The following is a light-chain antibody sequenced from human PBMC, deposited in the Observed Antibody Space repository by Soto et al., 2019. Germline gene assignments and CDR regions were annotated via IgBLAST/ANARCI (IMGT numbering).Light chain of an antibody. CDR2: GAS. CDR1: QSVSSN. CDR3: QQYNNWPPWT. Sequence: EIVMTQSPATLSVSPGERATLSCRAGQSVSSNLAWYQQKPGRAPRLLIYGASTRATGIPARFSGSGSGTEFTLTISSLQSEDFAVYYCQQYNNWPPWTFGQGTKVDMK. V-gene: IGKV3-15*01. J-gene: IGKJ1*01.